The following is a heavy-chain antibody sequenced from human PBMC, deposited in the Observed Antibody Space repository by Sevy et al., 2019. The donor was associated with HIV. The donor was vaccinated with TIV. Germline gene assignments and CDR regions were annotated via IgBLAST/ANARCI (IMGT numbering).Heavy chain of an antibody. J-gene: IGHJ4*02. D-gene: IGHD3-10*01. CDR3: AGVTVVRGVITPLDY. Sequence: GGSLRLSCAASGFTVSSNYMSWVRQAPGKGLEWVSFIYSGGSTYYADSLKGRLTIPRDNPKNTLYLQMNSLRAEETAVYYCAGVTVVRGVITPLDYWGQGTLVTVSS. CDR1: GFTVSSNY. CDR2: IYSGGST. V-gene: IGHV3-53*01.